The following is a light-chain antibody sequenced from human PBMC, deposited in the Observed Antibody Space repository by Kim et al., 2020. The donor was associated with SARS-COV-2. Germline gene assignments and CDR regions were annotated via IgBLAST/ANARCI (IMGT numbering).Light chain of an antibody. CDR3: QSADSSGTYVV. CDR2: KDS. CDR1: ALPNQY. Sequence: PGQTARITCSGDALPNQYTYWYQQRPGQAPVLVIYKDSERPSGIPERFSGSSSGTTVTLTISGVQAEDEADYYCQSADSSGTYVVFGGGTQLTVL. J-gene: IGLJ2*01. V-gene: IGLV3-25*03.